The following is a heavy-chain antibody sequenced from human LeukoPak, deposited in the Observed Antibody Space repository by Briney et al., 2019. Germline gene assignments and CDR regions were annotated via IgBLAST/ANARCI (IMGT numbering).Heavy chain of an antibody. V-gene: IGHV3-53*01. J-gene: IGHJ6*02. D-gene: IGHD1-26*01. CDR2: IYSGGST. CDR1: GFTVSSNY. CDR3: ATPGIVGATTSDYYYGMDV. Sequence: GGSLRLSCAASGFTVSSNYMSWVRQAPGKGLEWVSVIYSGGSTYYADSAKGRFTISRDNSKNTLYLQMNSLRAEDTAVYYCATPGIVGATTSDYYYGMDVWGQGTTVTVSS.